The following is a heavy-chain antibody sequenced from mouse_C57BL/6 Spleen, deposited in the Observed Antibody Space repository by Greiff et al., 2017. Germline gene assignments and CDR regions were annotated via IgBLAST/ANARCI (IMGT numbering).Heavy chain of an antibody. CDR1: GFTFSDAW. Sequence: EVKVEESGGGLVQPGGSMKLSCAASGFTFSDAWMDWVRQSPEKGLEWVAEIRNKANNHATYYAESVKGRFTISRDDSKSSVYLQMNSLRAEDTGIYYCTLLPMDYYAMDYWGQGTSVTVSS. J-gene: IGHJ4*01. CDR2: IRNKANNHAT. CDR3: TLLPMDYYAMDY. V-gene: IGHV6-6*01.